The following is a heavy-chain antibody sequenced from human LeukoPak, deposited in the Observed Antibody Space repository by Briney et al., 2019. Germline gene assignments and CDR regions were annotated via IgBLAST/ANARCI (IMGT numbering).Heavy chain of an antibody. CDR2: IKSKADGGTT. D-gene: IGHD3-16*02. Sequence: PGGSLRLSCAASGLTFSNAWMNWVRQAPGKGLDWVGRIKSKADGGTTDYAVPVKDRFTISRDDSKNTLYLQMSSLKTEDTAVYYCTWGRYRDHVDYWGQGTLVTVSS. CDR1: GLTFSNAW. V-gene: IGHV3-15*01. CDR3: TWGRYRDHVDY. J-gene: IGHJ4*02.